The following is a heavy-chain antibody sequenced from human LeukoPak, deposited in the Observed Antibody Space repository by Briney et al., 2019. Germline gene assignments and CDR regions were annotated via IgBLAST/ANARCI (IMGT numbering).Heavy chain of an antibody. Sequence: GGSLRLSCAASGFIFSSYGMHWVRQAPDKGLEWVAFIRYDGSRKYFADSMKGRFTISRDNSKNTLYLQMNSLRAEDTAVYYCAKDRGRRIVVVPATKWGTFDYWGQGTLVTVSS. CDR3: AKDRGRRIVVVPATKWGTFDY. CDR1: GFIFSSYG. J-gene: IGHJ4*02. D-gene: IGHD2-2*01. V-gene: IGHV3-30*02. CDR2: IRYDGSRK.